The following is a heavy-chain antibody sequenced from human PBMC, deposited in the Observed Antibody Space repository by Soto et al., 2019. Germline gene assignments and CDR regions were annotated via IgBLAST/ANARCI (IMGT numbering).Heavy chain of an antibody. D-gene: IGHD3-3*01. Sequence: SETLSLTCTVSGGSISSSSYYWGWIRQPPGKGLEWIGSIYYSGSTYYNQSLKSRVTISVDTSKNQFSLKLSSVTAADTAVYYCARPGVRADAAIDYWGQGTLVTVSS. CDR2: IYYSGST. CDR1: GGSISSSSYY. J-gene: IGHJ4*02. CDR3: ARPGVRADAAIDY. V-gene: IGHV4-39*01.